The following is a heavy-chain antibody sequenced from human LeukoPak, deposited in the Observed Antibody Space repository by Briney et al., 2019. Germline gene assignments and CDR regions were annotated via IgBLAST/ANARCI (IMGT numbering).Heavy chain of an antibody. CDR2: IRNDGSII. Sequence: PGGSLRLSCAASGFTFSSYGMHWIRQAPGKGLEWVAFIRNDGSIIYNTDSVKGRFTISRDNSKNTLYLQMNSLRADDTAVYYCARDRFGGATDFDYWGQGTLVTVSS. CDR3: ARDRFGGATDFDY. V-gene: IGHV3-30*02. D-gene: IGHD3-16*01. J-gene: IGHJ4*02. CDR1: GFTFSSYG.